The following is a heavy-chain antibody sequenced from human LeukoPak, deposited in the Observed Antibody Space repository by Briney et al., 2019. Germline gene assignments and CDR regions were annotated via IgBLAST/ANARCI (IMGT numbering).Heavy chain of an antibody. V-gene: IGHV3-53*01. D-gene: IGHD3-22*01. J-gene: IGHJ4*02. Sequence: PGGSLRLSCAVTGFTVNGNYMSWVRQAPGKGLEWVSGIYSGGSRYYADSVKGRFTISRDNSKNTLYLEVNNLNAEDTAVYYCARGVRGDSSGHYFFDSWGQGTLVTVSS. CDR2: IYSGGSR. CDR1: GFTVNGNY. CDR3: ARGVRGDSSGHYFFDS.